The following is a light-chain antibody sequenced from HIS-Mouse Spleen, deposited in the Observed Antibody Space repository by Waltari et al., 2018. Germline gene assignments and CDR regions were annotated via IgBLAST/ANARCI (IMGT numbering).Light chain of an antibody. J-gene: IGLJ3*02. CDR1: SPKLGSIY. V-gene: IGLV1-47*01. Sequence: QSVLTQPPSASGTPGQRVTISCSASSPKLGSIYVSRYQQLPGTAPKLLIYRNNQRPSGVPDRFSGSKSGTSASLAISGLRSEDEADYYCAAWDDSLSGPWVFGGGTKLTVL. CDR3: AAWDDSLSGPWV. CDR2: RNN.